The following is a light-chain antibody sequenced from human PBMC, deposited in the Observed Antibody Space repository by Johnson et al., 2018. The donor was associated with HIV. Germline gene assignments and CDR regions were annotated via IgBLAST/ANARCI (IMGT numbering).Light chain of an antibody. CDR1: SSNIENYF. V-gene: IGLV1-51*02. CDR3: GTWDSSLTLYV. Sequence: QFVLTQPPSVSAAPGQRVNISCSGNSSNIENYFVSWYQQLPGAAPRLLIYEDNKRPSGIPDRFSGSKSGTSATLGITGLQTGDEADYYCGTWDSSLTLYVFGTGTKVTVL. J-gene: IGLJ1*01. CDR2: EDN.